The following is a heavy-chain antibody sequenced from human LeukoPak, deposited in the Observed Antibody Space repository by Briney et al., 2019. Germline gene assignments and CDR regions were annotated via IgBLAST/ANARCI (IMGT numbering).Heavy chain of an antibody. CDR2: IYYSGST. J-gene: IGHJ4*02. D-gene: IGHD5-12*01. CDR1: GGSISSSNR. V-gene: IGHV4-31*11. CDR3: ARGTEDTVATAYYFDY. Sequence: SETLSLTCAVSGGSISSSNRWSWIRQHPGKGLEWIGYIYYSGSTYYNPSLKSRVTISVDTSKNQFSLKLSSVTAADTAVYYCARGTEDTVATAYYFDYWGQGTLVTVSS.